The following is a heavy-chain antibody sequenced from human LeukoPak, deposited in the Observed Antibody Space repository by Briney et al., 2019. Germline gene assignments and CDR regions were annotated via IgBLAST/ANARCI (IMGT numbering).Heavy chain of an antibody. CDR2: IRFDGSTK. Sequence: GGSLRLSCAASAFTFSNYAMHWVRQAPGKGLDWVAFIRFDGSTKYYADSVKGRFTISRDNAKNSLYLQMNSLRAEDTAVYYCARNRGSSRTNYYYYKDVWGKGTTVTVSS. CDR1: AFTFSNYA. V-gene: IGHV3-30*02. J-gene: IGHJ6*03. D-gene: IGHD6-6*01. CDR3: ARNRGSSRTNYYYYKDV.